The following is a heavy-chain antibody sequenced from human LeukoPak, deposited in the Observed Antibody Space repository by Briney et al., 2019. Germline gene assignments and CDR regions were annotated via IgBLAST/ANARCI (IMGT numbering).Heavy chain of an antibody. J-gene: IGHJ4*02. CDR1: GFPLISYG. CDR2: IWYDGSNK. V-gene: IGHV3-33*01. CDR3: ARDNWNYRIDY. Sequence: GGAPRLSCAASGFPLISYGMPWGRQAPGKGGEWVAVIWYDGSNKYYADSVKGRFTISRDNSKNTLYLQMNSLRAEDTAVYYCARDNWNYRIDYWGQGTLVTVSS. D-gene: IGHD1-7*01.